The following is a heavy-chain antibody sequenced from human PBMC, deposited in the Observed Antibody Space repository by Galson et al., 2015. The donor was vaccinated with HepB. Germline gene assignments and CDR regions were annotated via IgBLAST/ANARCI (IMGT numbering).Heavy chain of an antibody. Sequence: SLRLSCAASGFTVSSNYMSWVRQAPGKGLEWVSVIYSGGSTYYADSVKGRFTISRDNSKNTLYLQMNSLRAEDTAVYYCARDEDYYDSSGPWGAFDIWGQGTMVTVSS. D-gene: IGHD3-22*01. CDR3: ARDEDYYDSSGPWGAFDI. J-gene: IGHJ3*02. CDR1: GFTVSSNY. V-gene: IGHV3-53*01. CDR2: IYSGGST.